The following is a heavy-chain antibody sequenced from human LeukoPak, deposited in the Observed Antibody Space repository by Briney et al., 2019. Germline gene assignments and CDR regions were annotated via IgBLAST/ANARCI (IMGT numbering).Heavy chain of an antibody. CDR1: GGSISSSSYY. V-gene: IGHV4-39*07. CDR2: IYYSGST. D-gene: IGHD6-13*01. Sequence: SETLSLTCTVSGGSISSSSYYWGWIRQPPGKGLEWIGSIYYSGSTYYNPSLKSRVTTSIDTSKNQFSLKMSSVTAADTAVYYCVREVKGYGSSWYQNWFDPWGQGTLVTVSS. CDR3: VREVKGYGSSWYQNWFDP. J-gene: IGHJ5*02.